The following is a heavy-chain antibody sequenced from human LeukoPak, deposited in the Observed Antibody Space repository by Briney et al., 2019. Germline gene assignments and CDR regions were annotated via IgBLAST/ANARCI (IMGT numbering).Heavy chain of an antibody. J-gene: IGHJ5*02. CDR1: GYTFTSYG. CDR2: ISAYNGNT. Sequence: ASVKVSCKASGYTFTSYGISWVRQAPGQGLEWMGWISAYNGNTNYAQKLQGRVTMTTDTSTSTAYMELRSLRSDDTAVYYCARDLRNYDSSGEFDPWGQGTLVTVSS. D-gene: IGHD3-22*01. V-gene: IGHV1-18*01. CDR3: ARDLRNYDSSGEFDP.